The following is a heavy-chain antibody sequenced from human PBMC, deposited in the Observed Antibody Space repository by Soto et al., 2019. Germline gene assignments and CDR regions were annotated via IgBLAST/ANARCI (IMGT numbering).Heavy chain of an antibody. J-gene: IGHJ4*02. CDR1: GGSISRGGYY. Sequence: SETLSLTCSVSGGSISRGGYYWSWIRQHPGEGLEYIGYIYETGATYCKPSLKSRVSISADMSKNQFSLKLSSVTGADTAVYFCARIAVPGASYWGQGTLVTVSS. CDR2: IYETGAT. V-gene: IGHV4-31*03. D-gene: IGHD7-27*01. CDR3: ARIAVPGASY.